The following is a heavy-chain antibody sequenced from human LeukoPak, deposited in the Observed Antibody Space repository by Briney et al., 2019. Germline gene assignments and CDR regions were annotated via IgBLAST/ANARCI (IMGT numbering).Heavy chain of an antibody. V-gene: IGHV6-1*01. J-gene: IGHJ5*02. CDR3: ARQNNTYHHYNLGWFDP. CDR1: VDSVSSNSAA. CDR2: TYYRSKWYN. Sequence: SQTLSLTCAISVDSVSSNSAAWNWIRQSPSRGLEWLGRTYYRSKWYNDYAVSVKSRITINPDTSKNQFSLQLSSVTPEDTAVYYCARQNNTYHHYNLGWFDPWGQGTLVTVSS. D-gene: IGHD5-24*01.